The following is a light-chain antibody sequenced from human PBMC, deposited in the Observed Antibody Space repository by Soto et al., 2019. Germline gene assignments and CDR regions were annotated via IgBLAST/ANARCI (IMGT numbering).Light chain of an antibody. CDR3: QQANSFPIT. CDR2: GAS. V-gene: IGKV1-27*01. Sequence: DLQMTQSPSSLSASVGDRVTITCRASQGISYHVAWYQQKPGKVPKLLIYGASTLQSGVPSRFSGSGSGTDFTLTISSLQPEDFATYYCQQANSFPITFGQGTRLEIK. CDR1: QGISYH. J-gene: IGKJ5*01.